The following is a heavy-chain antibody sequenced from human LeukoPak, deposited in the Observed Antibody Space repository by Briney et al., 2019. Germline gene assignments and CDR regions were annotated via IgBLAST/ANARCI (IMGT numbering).Heavy chain of an antibody. CDR1: GYTFSSHG. V-gene: IGHV1-18*01. CDR3: ARGTIGSWGYDAFDI. Sequence: ASVKVSCKASGYTFSSHGISWVRQAPGQGLEWMGWISGYNGNTNYAQKVQGRVTMTTDTSTSTAYMELRSLRYDDTAVYYCARGTIGSWGYDAFDIWGQGTMVTVSS. J-gene: IGHJ3*02. CDR2: ISGYNGNT. D-gene: IGHD6-13*01.